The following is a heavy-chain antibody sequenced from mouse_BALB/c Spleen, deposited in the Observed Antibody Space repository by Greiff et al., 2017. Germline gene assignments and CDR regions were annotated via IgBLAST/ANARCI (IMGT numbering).Heavy chain of an antibody. Sequence: EVKLMESGGGLVKPGGSLKLSCAASGFTFSSYTMSWVRQTPEKRLEWVATISSGGSYTYYPDSVKGRFTISRDNAKNTLYLQMSSLKSEDTAMYYCTRHGNHWYFDVWGAGTTVTVSS. V-gene: IGHV5-6-4*01. J-gene: IGHJ1*01. CDR3: TRHGNHWYFDV. D-gene: IGHD2-1*01. CDR1: GFTFSSYT. CDR2: ISSGGSYT.